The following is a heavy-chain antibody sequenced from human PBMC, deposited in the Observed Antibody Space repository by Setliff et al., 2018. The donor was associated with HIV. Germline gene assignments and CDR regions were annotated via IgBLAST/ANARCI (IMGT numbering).Heavy chain of an antibody. V-gene: IGHV1-2*02. Sequence: GASVKVSCKASGYTLTGYSMHWVRLAPGLGLEWMGWINPHSGITDFAQTFQGRITMTRDTSINTVYMNLSSLTSDDTGIYYCAVVGSLSGFFFPDWLDPWGQGTLVTVSS. CDR2: INPHSGIT. D-gene: IGHD6-19*01. J-gene: IGHJ5*02. CDR1: GYTLTGYS. CDR3: AVVGSLSGFFFPDWLDP.